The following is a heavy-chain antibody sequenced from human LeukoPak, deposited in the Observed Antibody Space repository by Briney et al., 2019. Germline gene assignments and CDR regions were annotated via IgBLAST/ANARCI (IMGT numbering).Heavy chain of an antibody. D-gene: IGHD1-26*01. CDR2: IYYSGST. CDR3: ARFLRGATNALEI. Sequence: SETLSLTCTVSGGSISSYYWSWIRQPAGKGLEWIGYIYYSGSTSYNPSLKSRVTISVDTSKKQFSLKLSSVTAADTAVYYCARFLRGATNALEIWGQGTMVTVSS. J-gene: IGHJ3*02. CDR1: GGSISSYY. V-gene: IGHV4-59*01.